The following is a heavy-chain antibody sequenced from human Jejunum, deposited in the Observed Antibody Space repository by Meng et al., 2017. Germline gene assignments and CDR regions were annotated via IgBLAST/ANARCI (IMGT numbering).Heavy chain of an antibody. CDR1: GFTLSSHW. CDR3: ARVRGLSSDTSGYYLDYFDY. J-gene: IGHJ4*02. V-gene: IGHV3-74*01. CDR2: INSDGSSM. D-gene: IGHD3-22*01. Sequence: ESLKLSCAASGFTLSSHWMHWVRQAPGKGLVWVSRINSDGSSMSYADSVKGRFTISRDNAKNMLYLQMNSLRAEDTAVYYCARVRGLSSDTSGYYLDYFDYWGRGTLVTVSS.